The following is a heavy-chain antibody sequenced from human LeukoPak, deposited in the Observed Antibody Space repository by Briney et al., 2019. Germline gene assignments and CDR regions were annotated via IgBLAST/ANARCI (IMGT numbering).Heavy chain of an antibody. V-gene: IGHV3-30*04. J-gene: IGHJ4*02. CDR2: ISYDGSNK. Sequence: GGSLRLSCAASGFTFSSYAMHWARQAPGKGLEWVAVISYDGSNKYYADSVKGRFTISKDSSKNTLFLQMDSLRGEDTAVYYCARGVNYFDYWGQGTLVTVSS. CDR1: GFTFSSYA. CDR3: ARGVNYFDY.